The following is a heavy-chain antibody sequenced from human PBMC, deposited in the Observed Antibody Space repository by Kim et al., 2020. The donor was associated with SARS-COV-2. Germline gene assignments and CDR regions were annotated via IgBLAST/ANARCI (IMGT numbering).Heavy chain of an antibody. J-gene: IGHJ3*02. CDR3: ARGGLSEYYDSSGYSDAFDI. CDR2: ISYDGSNK. CDR1: GFTFSSYA. D-gene: IGHD3-22*01. V-gene: IGHV3-30*04. Sequence: GGSLRLSCAASGFTFSSYAMHWVRQAPGKGLEWVAVISYDGSNKYYADSVKGRFTISRDNSKNTLYLQMNSLRAEDTVVYYCARGGLSEYYDSSGYSDAFDIWGQGTMVTVSS.